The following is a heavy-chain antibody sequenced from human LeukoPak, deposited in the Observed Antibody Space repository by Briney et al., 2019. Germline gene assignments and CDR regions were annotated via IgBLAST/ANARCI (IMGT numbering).Heavy chain of an antibody. CDR3: AKAPHYDFWSGFDY. Sequence: GGSLRLSCAASGFTFSSYAMSWVRQAPGKGLEWVSAISGSGGSTYYADSVKGRSTISRDNSKNTLYLQMNSLRAEDTAVYYCAKAPHYDFWSGFDYWGQGTLVTVSS. CDR2: ISGSGGST. D-gene: IGHD3-3*01. J-gene: IGHJ4*02. CDR1: GFTFSSYA. V-gene: IGHV3-23*01.